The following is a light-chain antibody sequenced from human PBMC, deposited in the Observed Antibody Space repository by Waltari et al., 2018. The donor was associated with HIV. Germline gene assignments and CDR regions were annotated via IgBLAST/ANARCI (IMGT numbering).Light chain of an antibody. CDR2: VNRDGSH. V-gene: IGLV4-69*01. Sequence: QVVLTQSPSASASLGASVKPTCTPSRGHSNYAIAWHQQQSETGPRYLMKVNRDGSHNKGDGIPDRFSGSSSGAERYLTISSLQSEDEADYYCLTWDTGIGVFGGGTKLTVL. CDR3: LTWDTGIGV. J-gene: IGLJ3*02. CDR1: RGHSNYA.